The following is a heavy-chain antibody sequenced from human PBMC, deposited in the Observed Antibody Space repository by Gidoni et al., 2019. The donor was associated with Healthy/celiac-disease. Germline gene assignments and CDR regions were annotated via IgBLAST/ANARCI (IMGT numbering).Heavy chain of an antibody. CDR2: ISSSGSTI. Sequence: EVQLVESGGGLVQPGGSLRLSCAASGFTFSSYEMNWVRQAPGKGLEWVSYISSSGSTIYYADSVKGRFTISRDNAKNSLYLQMNSLRAEDTAVYYCARDQADSVVVVAATDYYGMDVWGQGTTVTVSS. CDR3: ARDQADSVVVVAATDYYGMDV. D-gene: IGHD2-15*01. V-gene: IGHV3-48*03. J-gene: IGHJ6*02. CDR1: GFTFSSYE.